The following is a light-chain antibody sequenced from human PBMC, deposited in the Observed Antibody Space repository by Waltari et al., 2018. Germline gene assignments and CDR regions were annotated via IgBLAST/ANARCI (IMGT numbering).Light chain of an antibody. V-gene: IGKV3-20*01. Sequence: EIVLTQSPGTLSLSPGERATLSCRASQSVSSNYLAWYQQKPGQAPRLLIYGASSRATGAPDRFSGSGSGTDFTLTITRLEPEDFAVYYCQQYGISLSLTFGGGTKVEIK. CDR2: GAS. CDR1: QSVSSNY. CDR3: QQYGISLSLT. J-gene: IGKJ4*01.